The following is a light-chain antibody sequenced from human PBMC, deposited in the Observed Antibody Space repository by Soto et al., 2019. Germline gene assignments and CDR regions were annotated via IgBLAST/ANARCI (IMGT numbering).Light chain of an antibody. CDR1: QSVSSTY. Sequence: EIVLTQSPGTLSLSPGERATLSCRASQSVSSTYLIWYQQKPGQAPRLLIYGASGRATGIPDRFGGSGSGTDFTLTISRLEPEDFAVYYCQHYGDSRTFGQGTKVDIK. J-gene: IGKJ1*01. CDR2: GAS. CDR3: QHYGDSRT. V-gene: IGKV3-20*01.